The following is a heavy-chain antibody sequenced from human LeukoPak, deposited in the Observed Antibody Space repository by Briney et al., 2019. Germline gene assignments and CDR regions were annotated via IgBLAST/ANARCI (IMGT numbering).Heavy chain of an antibody. D-gene: IGHD3-22*01. CDR2: ISPSGDRT. V-gene: IGHV3-23*01. J-gene: IGHJ4*02. CDR3: AIMHGYYDGSGYWVQ. Sequence: PGGSLRLSCAASGFTFGSYAMSWVRQAPGKGLEWVSFISPSGDRTSNADSVEGRFTISRDNPRNTLYLQMNNLRDEDTAVYYCAIMHGYYDGSGYWVQWGQGTLVTVSS. CDR1: GFTFGSYA.